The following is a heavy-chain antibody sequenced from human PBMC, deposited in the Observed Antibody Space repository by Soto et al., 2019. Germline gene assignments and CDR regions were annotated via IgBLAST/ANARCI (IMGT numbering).Heavy chain of an antibody. CDR1: GFTVSNNY. CDR2: IYSGGYT. V-gene: IGHV3-53*01. Sequence: EVQLVESGGGLIQPGGSLRLSCAVSGFTVSNNYMSWVRQAPGKGLEGVSVIYSGGYTAYGDSVKGRFTISRDNSKNTLFLKMKSRGADDPGVFYCSTQRGGGGYWGQGTLVTVSS. D-gene: IGHD6-25*01. J-gene: IGHJ4*02. CDR3: STQRGGGGY.